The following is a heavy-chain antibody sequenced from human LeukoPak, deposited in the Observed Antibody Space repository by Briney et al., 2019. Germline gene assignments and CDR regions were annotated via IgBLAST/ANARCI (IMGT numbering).Heavy chain of an antibody. Sequence: SETLSPTCAVSGGSISSSNWWSWVRQPPGKGLEWIGEIYHSGSTNYNPSLKSRVTISVDTSKNQFSLKLSSVTAADTAVYYCARKGGKIAAAGLFDYWGQGTLVTVSS. CDR3: ARKGGKIAAAGLFDY. J-gene: IGHJ4*02. CDR2: IYHSGST. D-gene: IGHD6-13*01. CDR1: GGSISSSNW. V-gene: IGHV4-4*02.